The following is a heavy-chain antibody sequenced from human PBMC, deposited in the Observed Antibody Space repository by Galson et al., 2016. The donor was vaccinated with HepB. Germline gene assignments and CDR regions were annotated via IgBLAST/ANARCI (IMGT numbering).Heavy chain of an antibody. CDR2: INSIGDI. V-gene: IGHV3-21*04. J-gene: IGHJ4*02. CDR3: ATSNSRSGSDWRITDY. CDR1: GFTFRTYS. Sequence: SLRLSCAASGFTFRTYSMSWVRQAPGKGLEWVSSINSIGDINYADSVKGRFTISRDNSKNTLYLQMNSLRAEDTAVYYCATSNSRSGSDWRITDYWGQGTLVTVSS. D-gene: IGHD5-12*01.